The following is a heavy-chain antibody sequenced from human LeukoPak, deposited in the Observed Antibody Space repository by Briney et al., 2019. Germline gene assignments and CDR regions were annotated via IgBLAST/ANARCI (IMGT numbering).Heavy chain of an antibody. J-gene: IGHJ3*02. D-gene: IGHD5-24*01. Sequence: SETLSLTCTVSGGSISSYYWSWIRQPAGKGLEWIGRIYTSGSTNYNPSLKSRVTMSVDTSKNQFSLKLSSVTAADTAVYYCARGIQRWLQLSDDGFDIWGQGTMVTVSS. CDR3: ARGIQRWLQLSDDGFDI. CDR1: GGSISSYY. CDR2: IYTSGST. V-gene: IGHV4-4*07.